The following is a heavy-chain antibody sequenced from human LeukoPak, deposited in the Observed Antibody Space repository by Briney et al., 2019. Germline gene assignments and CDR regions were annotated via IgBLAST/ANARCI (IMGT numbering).Heavy chain of an antibody. CDR1: GGSITSNSHY. CDR2: IHYSGIT. V-gene: IGHV4-39*01. CDR3: AREEASVGDY. Sequence: PAETLSLTCTVSGGSITSNSHYWAWIRQPPGKGLEWIGSIHYSGITFYRPSLKSRVTISVDTSKNQFSLILTSVTASDTAVYYCAREEASVGDYWGQGILVTVSS. J-gene: IGHJ4*02. D-gene: IGHD2-21*01.